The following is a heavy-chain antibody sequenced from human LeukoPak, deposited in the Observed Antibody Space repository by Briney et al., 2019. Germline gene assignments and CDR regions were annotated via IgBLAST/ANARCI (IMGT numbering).Heavy chain of an antibody. CDR1: GLTFRTTW. J-gene: IGHJ4*02. D-gene: IGHD1-7*01. CDR2: MNGEGTAI. V-gene: IGHV3-74*01. Sequence: GGSLRLSCATSGLTFRTTWMHWFRQDPGKGLMWVSRMNGEGTAIDYADSVKGRFTVSRDYAKNTLFLQMNNLRTEDTALYFCATARNFRFEYWGQGSLVIVSA. CDR3: ATARNFRFEY.